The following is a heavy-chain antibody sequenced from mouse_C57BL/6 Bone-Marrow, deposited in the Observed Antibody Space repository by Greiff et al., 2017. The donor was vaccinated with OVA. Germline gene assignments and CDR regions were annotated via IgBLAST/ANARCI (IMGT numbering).Heavy chain of an antibody. CDR3: AKGSYSNYNYAMDY. V-gene: IGHV5-17*01. J-gene: IGHJ4*01. CDR2: ISSGSSTI. Sequence: EVQRVESGGGLVKPGGSLKLSCAASGFTFSDYGMHWVRQAPEKGLEWVAYISSGSSTIYYADTVKGRFTISRDNAKNTLFLQMTSLRSEDTAMYYCAKGSYSNYNYAMDYWGQGTSVTVSS. D-gene: IGHD2-5*01. CDR1: GFTFSDYG.